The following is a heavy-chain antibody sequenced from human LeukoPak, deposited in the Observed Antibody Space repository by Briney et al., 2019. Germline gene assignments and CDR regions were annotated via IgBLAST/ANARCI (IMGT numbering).Heavy chain of an antibody. CDR3: AKGDGYSYGRYYFDY. V-gene: IGHV3-23*01. D-gene: IGHD5-18*01. CDR1: GFTFSSYA. CDR2: ITASGGNT. Sequence: GGSLRLSCAASGFTFSSYAMGWVRQAPGKGLEWVSAITASGGNTYYADSVKGRFTISRDNSKNTLYLQVNSLRAEDTAVYYCAKGDGYSYGRYYFDYWGQGTLVTVSS. J-gene: IGHJ4*02.